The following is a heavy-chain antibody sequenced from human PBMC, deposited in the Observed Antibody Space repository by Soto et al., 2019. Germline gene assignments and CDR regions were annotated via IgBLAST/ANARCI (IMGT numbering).Heavy chain of an antibody. CDR3: ARRVATNWFDP. J-gene: IGHJ5*02. Sequence: QLQLQESGPGLVKPSETLSLTCTVSGGSISSSSYYWGWIRQPPGKGLEWIGSIYYSGSNYYNPSLRSRVTISVDTSKNQFSLKLSSVTAADTAVYYCARRVATNWFDPWGQGTLVTVSS. CDR2: IYYSGSN. V-gene: IGHV4-39*01. D-gene: IGHD2-15*01. CDR1: GGSISSSSYY.